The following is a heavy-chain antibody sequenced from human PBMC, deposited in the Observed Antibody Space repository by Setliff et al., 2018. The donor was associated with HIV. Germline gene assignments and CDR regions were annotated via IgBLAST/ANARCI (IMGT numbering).Heavy chain of an antibody. CDR1: GFTFSDYY. CDR3: GKDSSDWSDG. J-gene: IGHJ5*02. CDR2: IYGGGTT. D-gene: IGHD3-22*01. Sequence: PGGSLRLSCAGSGSGGSGFTFSDYYMSWVRQAPGKGLEWVSVIYGGGTTHYADSVKGRFTISRDNSKNTLFLQVKSLTAEDTAIYYCGKDSSDWSDGWGQGTLVTVSS. V-gene: IGHV3-53*01.